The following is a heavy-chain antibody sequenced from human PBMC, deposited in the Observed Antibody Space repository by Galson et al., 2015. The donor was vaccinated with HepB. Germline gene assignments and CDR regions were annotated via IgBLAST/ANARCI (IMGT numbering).Heavy chain of an antibody. CDR1: GGTFSSYA. CDR3: AREGIAVAGACCY. V-gene: IGHV1-69*01. Sequence: QSGAEVKKPGESLKISCKASGGTFSSYAISWVRQAPGQGLEWMGGIIPIFGTANYAQKFQGRVTITADESTSTAYMELSSLRSEDTAVYYCAREGIAVAGACCYWGQGTLVTVSS. J-gene: IGHJ4*02. CDR2: IIPIFGTA. D-gene: IGHD6-19*01.